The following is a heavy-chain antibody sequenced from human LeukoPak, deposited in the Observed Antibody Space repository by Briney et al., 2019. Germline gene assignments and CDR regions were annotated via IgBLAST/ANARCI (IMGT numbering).Heavy chain of an antibody. CDR1: GFTFNTYT. J-gene: IGHJ4*02. D-gene: IGHD4-11*01. CDR3: VTDYYSWYFDY. CDR2: ISSISSYI. V-gene: IGHV3-21*01. Sequence: PGGSLRLSCAASGFTFNTYTMNWVRQAPGKGLEWVSSISSISSYIKYADSVKGRFTISRDNAKNSLYLQVNSLRAEDTAVYYCVTDYYSWYFDYWGQGTLVTVSS.